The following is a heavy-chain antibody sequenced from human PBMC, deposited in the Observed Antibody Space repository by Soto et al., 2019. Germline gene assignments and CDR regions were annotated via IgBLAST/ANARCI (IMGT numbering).Heavy chain of an antibody. CDR1: GGTFSSYA. CDR2: IIPIFGTA. CDR3: ASSVYYDFWSGPPGGMDV. D-gene: IGHD3-3*01. J-gene: IGHJ6*02. Sequence: ASVKVSCKASGGTFSSYAISWVRQAPGQGLEWMGGIIPIFGTANYAQKFQGRVTITADESTSTAYMELSSLRSEDTAVYYCASSVYYDFWSGPPGGMDVWGQGTTVTVSS. V-gene: IGHV1-69*13.